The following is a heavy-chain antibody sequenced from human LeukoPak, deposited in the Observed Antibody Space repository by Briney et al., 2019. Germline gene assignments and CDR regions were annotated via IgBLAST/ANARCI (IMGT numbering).Heavy chain of an antibody. D-gene: IGHD5-12*01. CDR2: ISRSSSYT. Sequence: GGSLRLSCAASGFTFSDHYMTWIRQAPGKGLEWLSYISRSSSYTKYADSVKGRFTISRDNAKNSLYLQMNSLRAYDTAVYYCAREGSGYDDRLFDYWGPGTLVTVSS. J-gene: IGHJ4*02. CDR1: GFTFSDHY. CDR3: AREGSGYDDRLFDY. V-gene: IGHV3-11*05.